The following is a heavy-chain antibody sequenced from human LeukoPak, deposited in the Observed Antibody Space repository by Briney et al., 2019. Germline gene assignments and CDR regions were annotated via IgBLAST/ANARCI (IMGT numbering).Heavy chain of an antibody. J-gene: IGHJ5*02. V-gene: IGHV3-7*01. Sequence: VESLKGRFTISRDNARDALDLQMNSLRAEDTAVYYCARARIAMVRGVIGLNWFDPWGQGTLVTVSS. D-gene: IGHD3-10*01. CDR3: ARARIAMVRGVIGLNWFDP.